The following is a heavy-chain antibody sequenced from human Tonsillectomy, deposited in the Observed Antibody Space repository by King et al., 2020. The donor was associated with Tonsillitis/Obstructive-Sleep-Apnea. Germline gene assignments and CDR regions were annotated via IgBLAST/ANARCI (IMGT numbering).Heavy chain of an antibody. V-gene: IGHV4-59*08. CDR2: IYYSGST. CDR3: ARSSPGYSSGWHDY. Sequence: VQLQESGPGLVKPSETLSLTCTVSGGSISSCYWSWIRQPPGKGLEWIGYIYYSGSTNYNPSLKSRVTISVDTSKNQFSLKLTSVTAADTAVYYCARSSPGYSSGWHDYWGQGTLVTVSS. D-gene: IGHD6-19*01. J-gene: IGHJ4*02. CDR1: GGSISSCY.